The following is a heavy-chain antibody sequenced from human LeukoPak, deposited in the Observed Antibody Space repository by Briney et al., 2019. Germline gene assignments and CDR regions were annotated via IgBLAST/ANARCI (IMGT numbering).Heavy chain of an antibody. CDR3: ARQGPMTRGGYWLDP. V-gene: IGHV4-39*01. CDR1: GASMNTTSFY. D-gene: IGHD3-10*01. J-gene: IGHJ5*02. Sequence: SGTLSLTCTVSGASMNTTSFYWAWIRQPPGKGLESIGSISYPGRTYFNASLSSRVTISVDTSKNQFSLKLSSVTAADTAVYYCARQGPMTRGGYWLDPWGQGTLVIVSS. CDR2: ISYPGRT.